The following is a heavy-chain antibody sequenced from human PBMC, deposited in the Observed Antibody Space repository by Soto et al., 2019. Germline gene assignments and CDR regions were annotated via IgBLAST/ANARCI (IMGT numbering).Heavy chain of an antibody. CDR3: AKEGSVVATTPDFDY. J-gene: IGHJ4*02. CDR1: GFTFSSYG. Sequence: ESGGGVVQPGRSLRLSCAASGFTFSSYGMHWVRQAPGKGLEWVAVISYDGSYKYYADSMKGRVTISRDNSKNTLYVQMNSLRAEDTAVYYCAKEGSVVATTPDFDYWGQGNLVTVSS. D-gene: IGHD5-12*01. CDR2: ISYDGSYK. V-gene: IGHV3-30*18.